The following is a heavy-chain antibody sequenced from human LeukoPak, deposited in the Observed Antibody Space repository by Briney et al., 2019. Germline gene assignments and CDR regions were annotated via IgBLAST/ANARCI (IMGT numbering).Heavy chain of an antibody. CDR3: ARDIELSC. CDR2: ISASGGNS. J-gene: IGHJ4*02. D-gene: IGHD1-26*01. Sequence: GGSLRLSCAASRFTFSSYAMSWVRQAPGKGLEWVSLISASGGNSYYADSVKGRFTVSRDSSKNTLHLQMNSLRAEDTAVYYCARDIELSCWGQGTLVTVSS. CDR1: RFTFSSYA. V-gene: IGHV3-23*01.